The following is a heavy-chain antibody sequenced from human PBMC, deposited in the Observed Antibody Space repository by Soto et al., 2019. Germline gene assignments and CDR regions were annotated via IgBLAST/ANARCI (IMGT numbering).Heavy chain of an antibody. CDR1: GASISSGGYY. CDR2: IYDSGST. J-gene: IGHJ5*02. CDR3: ARLGSSGYNA. V-gene: IGHV4-31*03. D-gene: IGHD3-22*01. Sequence: QVQLQESGPGLVKPSQTLSLTCTVSGASISSGGYYWRWIRQPPGKGLEWIGYIYDSGSTYHNPSLKTRITVSVDASKNQLSLKLNSVTPADTAVYYCARLGSSGYNAWGQGILVTVSS.